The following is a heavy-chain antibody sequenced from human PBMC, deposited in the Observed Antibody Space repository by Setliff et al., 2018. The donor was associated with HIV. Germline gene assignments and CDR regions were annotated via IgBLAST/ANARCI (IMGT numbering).Heavy chain of an antibody. J-gene: IGHJ5*02. Sequence: SETLSLTCAVSGYSISSGYYWGWIRQPPGKGLEWIGSFYHSGRTYYNPSLKSRVTISVDTSKNQFSLRLSSVTAADTAVYYCSRSYCGGDCSLVVDTNWFDPWGQGTLVTVPS. CDR2: FYHSGRT. CDR1: GYSISSGYY. D-gene: IGHD2-21*01. CDR3: SRSYCGGDCSLVVDTNWFDP. V-gene: IGHV4-38-2*01.